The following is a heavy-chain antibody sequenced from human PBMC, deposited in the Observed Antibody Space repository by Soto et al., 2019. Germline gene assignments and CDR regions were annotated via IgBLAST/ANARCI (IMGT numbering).Heavy chain of an antibody. D-gene: IGHD5-12*01. Sequence: ETLSLTCAVYGGSFSGYYWSWIRQPPGKGLEWIGEINHSGSTNYNPSLKSRVTISVDTSKNQFSLKLSSVTAAVTAVYYCASWRDGYTGWGQGTLVTVSS. CDR1: GGSFSGYY. CDR3: ASWRDGYTG. CDR2: INHSGST. J-gene: IGHJ4*02. V-gene: IGHV4-34*01.